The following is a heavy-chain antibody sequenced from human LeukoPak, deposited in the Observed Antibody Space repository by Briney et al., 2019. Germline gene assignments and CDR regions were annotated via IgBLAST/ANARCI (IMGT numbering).Heavy chain of an antibody. Sequence: SETLSLTCTVSGGSISAYYWSWIRQPPGKGLEWIGYISYSGSTNYNPSLKSRVTISVDTSKNQFSLKLSSVTAADTAVYYCARVKGRDWFDPWGQGTLVTVSS. CDR3: ARVKGRDWFDP. CDR1: GGSISAYY. J-gene: IGHJ5*02. V-gene: IGHV4-59*01. D-gene: IGHD2-15*01. CDR2: ISYSGST.